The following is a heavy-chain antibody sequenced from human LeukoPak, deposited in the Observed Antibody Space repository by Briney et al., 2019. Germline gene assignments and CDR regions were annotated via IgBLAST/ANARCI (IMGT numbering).Heavy chain of an antibody. CDR1: GGSISSSHYY. J-gene: IGHJ3*02. Sequence: SETLSLTCTVSGGSISSSHYYWGWVRQPPGKGLEWIGNIYYSGSTYYNPSLKSRVTMSEDTSKNQFSLKLSSVTAADTAVYYCARLGWQWLVYAFDIWGQGTMVTVSS. D-gene: IGHD6-19*01. CDR3: ARLGWQWLVYAFDI. V-gene: IGHV4-39*01. CDR2: IYYSGST.